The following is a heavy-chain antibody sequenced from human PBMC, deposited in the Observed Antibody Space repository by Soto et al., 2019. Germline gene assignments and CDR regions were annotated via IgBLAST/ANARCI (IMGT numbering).Heavy chain of an antibody. Sequence: PGGSLRLSCVASGFVFNTYTMTWVRQAPGKGLEWVSSIIGSSGDTSYADSVRGRFTISRDNSQSTLFLQMNGLRADDTAVYVCAKDKWPEGAWDIDYWGHGTLVTVSS. J-gene: IGHJ4*01. CDR1: GFVFNTYT. CDR3: AKDKWPEGAWDIDY. CDR2: IIGSSGDT. V-gene: IGHV3-23*01. D-gene: IGHD1-26*01.